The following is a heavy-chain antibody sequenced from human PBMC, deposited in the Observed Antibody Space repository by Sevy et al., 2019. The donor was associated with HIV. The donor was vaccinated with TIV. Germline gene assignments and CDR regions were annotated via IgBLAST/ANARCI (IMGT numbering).Heavy chain of an antibody. V-gene: IGHV3-30-3*01. J-gene: IGHJ6*02. CDR2: ISYDGSNK. CDR3: ARVHGYYDLWRGYYNPGDYGMDV. CDR1: GFTFSSYA. Sequence: GGSLRLSCAASGFTFSSYAMHWVRQAPGKGLEWVAVISYDGSNKYYADSVKGRFTISRDNSKNTLYLQMNSLRAEDTAVYYCARVHGYYDLWRGYYNPGDYGMDVWGQGTTVTVSS. D-gene: IGHD3-3*01.